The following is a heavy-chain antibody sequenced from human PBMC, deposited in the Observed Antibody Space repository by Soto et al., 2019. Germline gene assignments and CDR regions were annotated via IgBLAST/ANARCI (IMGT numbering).Heavy chain of an antibody. CDR3: LVVVAATGGY. Sequence: SVKVSCKASGGTFSSYAISWVRQAPGQGLEWMGGIIPIFGTANYAQKFQGRVTITADKSTSTAYMELSSLRSEDTAVDYCLVVVAATGGYWGQGTLVTVSS. CDR2: IIPIFGTA. CDR1: GGTFSSYA. D-gene: IGHD2-15*01. V-gene: IGHV1-69*06. J-gene: IGHJ4*02.